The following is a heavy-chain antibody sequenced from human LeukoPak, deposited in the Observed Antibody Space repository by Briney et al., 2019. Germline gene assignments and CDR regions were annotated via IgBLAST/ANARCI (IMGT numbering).Heavy chain of an antibody. Sequence: GESLKISCKGSGYSFTSYWIGCVRQMPGKGLEWMGIIYPGDSDTRYSPSFQGQVTISADKSISTAYLQWSSLKASDTAMYYCASINIAAAGNGGWELDYWGQGTLVTVSS. D-gene: IGHD6-13*01. CDR3: ASINIAAAGNGGWELDY. CDR1: GYSFTSYW. V-gene: IGHV5-51*01. J-gene: IGHJ4*02. CDR2: IYPGDSDT.